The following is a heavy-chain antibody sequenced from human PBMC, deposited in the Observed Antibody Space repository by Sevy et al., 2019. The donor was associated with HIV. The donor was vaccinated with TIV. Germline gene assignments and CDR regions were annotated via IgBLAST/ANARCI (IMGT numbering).Heavy chain of an antibody. CDR1: GFTFSAYW. Sequence: GGSLRLSCAASGFTFSAYWMNWVRQAPGKGLEWVANIKSDGSDKHYVDSVEGRFPISRDNAKNSLYLQMNSLGVEDTAVYYCAQETVGRFDSWGQGTLVTVSS. CDR3: AQETVGRFDS. J-gene: IGHJ4*02. D-gene: IGHD3-16*01. V-gene: IGHV3-7*01. CDR2: IKSDGSDK.